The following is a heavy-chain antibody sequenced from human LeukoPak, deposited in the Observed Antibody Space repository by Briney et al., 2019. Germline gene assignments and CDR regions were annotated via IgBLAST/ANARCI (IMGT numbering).Heavy chain of an antibody. CDR1: GYTFTSYG. J-gene: IGHJ4*02. V-gene: IGHV1-18*01. CDR2: ISAYNGNT. Sequence: AASVKVSCTASGYTFTSYGISWVRQAPGQGLEWMGWISAYNGNTNYAQKLQGRVTMTTDTSTSTAYMELRSLRSDDTAVYYCAGFTYGGNLFFDYWGQGTLVTVSS. D-gene: IGHD4-23*01. CDR3: AGFTYGGNLFFDY.